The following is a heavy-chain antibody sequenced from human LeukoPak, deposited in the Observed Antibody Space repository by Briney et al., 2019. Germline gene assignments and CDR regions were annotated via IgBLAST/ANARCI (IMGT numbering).Heavy chain of an antibody. D-gene: IGHD1-26*01. CDR2: IKSDGSTT. Sequence: GGSLRLSCAAAGVTLSSYWMHWVRQAPGKGLVWVSRIKSDGSTTNYADSVKGRFTISRDNAENTLYLQMNSLRVEDTAVYYCTRRVSTTRWFDHWGQGTLVTVSS. J-gene: IGHJ5*02. V-gene: IGHV3-74*01. CDR1: GVTLSSYW. CDR3: TRRVSTTRWFDH.